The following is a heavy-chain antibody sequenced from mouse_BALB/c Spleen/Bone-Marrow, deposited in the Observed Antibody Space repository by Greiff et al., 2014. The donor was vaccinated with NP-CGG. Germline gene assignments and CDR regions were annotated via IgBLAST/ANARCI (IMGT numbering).Heavy chain of an antibody. D-gene: IGHD2-1*01. CDR2: IHPSDSET. J-gene: IGHJ3*01. CDR3: AREKVYYGISWFAY. CDR1: GYSFTTYW. Sequence: VQLQQSGTEVVRPGASVKLFCKASGYSFTTYWMNWVKQRPGQGLEWIGMIHPSDSETRLNQKFKDKATLTVDKSSSTAYMQLNSPTSEDSAVYYCAREKVYYGISWFAYWGQGTLVTVSA. V-gene: IGHV1-61*01.